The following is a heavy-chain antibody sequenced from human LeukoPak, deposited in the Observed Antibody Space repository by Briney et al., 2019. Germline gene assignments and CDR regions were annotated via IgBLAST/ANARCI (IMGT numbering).Heavy chain of an antibody. CDR3: AKDSSFSNTWYFDY. Sequence: ASVKVSCKASGYTFTGYYIHWVRQAPGQGLEWLGWINPNSGATKYAETFEGRVTLSRDESVTTAFMEVSSLTSDDTAVYYCAKDSSFSNTWYFDYWGQGTPVTISS. CDR2: INPNSGAT. CDR1: GYTFTGYY. J-gene: IGHJ4*02. D-gene: IGHD2-2*01. V-gene: IGHV1-2*02.